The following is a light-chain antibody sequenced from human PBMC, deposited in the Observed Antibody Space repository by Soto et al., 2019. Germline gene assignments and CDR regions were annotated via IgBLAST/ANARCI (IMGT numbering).Light chain of an antibody. V-gene: IGLV2-8*01. CDR1: SSDVGGYNY. J-gene: IGLJ2*01. CDR2: EVS. Sequence: QSVLTQPPSASGSPGQSVTISCTGTSSDVGGYNYASWYQQHPDKAPKLMISEVSKRPSGVPDRFSGSKSGNTASLTVSGLQAEDEADYYCSSFAGSNVVFGGGTKLTVL. CDR3: SSFAGSNVV.